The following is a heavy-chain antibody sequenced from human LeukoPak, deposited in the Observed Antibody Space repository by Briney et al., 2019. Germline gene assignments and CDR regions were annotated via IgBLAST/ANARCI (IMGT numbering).Heavy chain of an antibody. D-gene: IGHD1-20*01. Sequence: PETLSLTCALYRGSFSGYYWSWICHRPPKGLEWTGDINHSGSTNYNPSLKRRVNISVNPSKKQFSLKLSSVTAADTAVYYCARGRYHWSYWGKGTLVTVSS. CDR3: ARGRYHWSY. J-gene: IGHJ4*02. CDR2: INHSGST. CDR1: RGSFSGYY. V-gene: IGHV4-34*01.